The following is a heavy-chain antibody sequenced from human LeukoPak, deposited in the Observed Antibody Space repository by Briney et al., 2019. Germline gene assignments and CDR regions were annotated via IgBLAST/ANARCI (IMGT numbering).Heavy chain of an antibody. Sequence: GESLKVSCKASGYTFTNYYMHWVRQAPGQGLEWMGIISPSGGSTSYAQKFQGRVTMTRDTSTSTVYMELSSLRSEDTAVYYCARVPVAPITFDYWGQGTLVTVSS. D-gene: IGHD5-12*01. CDR2: ISPSGGST. V-gene: IGHV1-46*01. J-gene: IGHJ4*02. CDR3: ARVPVAPITFDY. CDR1: GYTFTNYY.